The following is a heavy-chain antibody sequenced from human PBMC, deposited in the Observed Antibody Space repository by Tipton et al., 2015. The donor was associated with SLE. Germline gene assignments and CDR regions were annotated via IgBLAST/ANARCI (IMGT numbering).Heavy chain of an antibody. D-gene: IGHD1-26*01. CDR1: GGSFSGYY. Sequence: TLSLTCAVYGGSFSGYYWTWIRQTPGKGLEWIGEINHSGSTNYNPSLKSRVTISVDTSKNQFSLKLGSVTAADTAMYYCARGLFGWELPYWGQGTLVTVSS. CDR3: ARGLFGWELPY. CDR2: INHSGST. V-gene: IGHV4-34*01. J-gene: IGHJ4*02.